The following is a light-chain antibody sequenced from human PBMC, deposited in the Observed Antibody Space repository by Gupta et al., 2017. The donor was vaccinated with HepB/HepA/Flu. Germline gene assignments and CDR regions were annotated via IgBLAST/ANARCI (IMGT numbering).Light chain of an antibody. J-gene: IGLJ3*02. Sequence: QSALTQPASVSGSPGQSLTISCTGTSSDVGGYNYVSWYQQHPGKAPKLMIYDVSNRPSEVSNRFSGSKSGNTASLTISGLQAEDEADYYCSSYTSSSTWVFGGGTKLTVL. CDR1: SSDVGGYNY. V-gene: IGLV2-14*01. CDR3: SSYTSSSTWV. CDR2: DVS.